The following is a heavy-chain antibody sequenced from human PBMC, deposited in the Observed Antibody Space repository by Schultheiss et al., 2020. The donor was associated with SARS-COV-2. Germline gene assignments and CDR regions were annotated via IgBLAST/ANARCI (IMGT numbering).Heavy chain of an antibody. CDR1: GDSSTSGNFY. D-gene: IGHD1-26*01. J-gene: IGHJ5*02. CDR2: RHSSGST. Sequence: LRLSCTVSGDSSTSGNFYWTWIRRHPGKGLEWIGYRHSSGSTDYNSSLKSRLTISVDMSQSQFSLKLTSVTAADTAMYYCARSGRGKLLHWFDPWGQGTLVTVSS. CDR3: ARSGRGKLLHWFDP. V-gene: IGHV4-31*03.